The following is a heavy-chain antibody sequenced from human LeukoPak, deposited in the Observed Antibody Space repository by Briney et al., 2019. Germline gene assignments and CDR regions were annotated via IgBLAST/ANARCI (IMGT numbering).Heavy chain of an antibody. CDR1: GYTFTGYY. Sequence: ASVEVSCKASGYTFTGYYMHWVRQAPGQGLEWMGWINPNSGGTNYAQKFQGRVTMTRDTSISTAYMELSRLRSDDTAVYYCARDFTVAAADEGWFDPWGQGTLVTVSS. CDR2: INPNSGGT. D-gene: IGHD6-13*01. V-gene: IGHV1-2*02. J-gene: IGHJ5*02. CDR3: ARDFTVAAADEGWFDP.